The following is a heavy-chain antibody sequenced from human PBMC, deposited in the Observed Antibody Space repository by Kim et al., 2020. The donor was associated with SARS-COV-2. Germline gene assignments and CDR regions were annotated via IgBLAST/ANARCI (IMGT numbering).Heavy chain of an antibody. CDR2: INHSGST. V-gene: IGHV4-34*01. CDR1: GGSFSGYY. J-gene: IGHJ6*02. CDR3: ARLWGARGWENYYYYGMDV. Sequence: SETLSLTCAVYGGSFSGYYWSWIRQPPGKGLEWIGEINHSGSTNYNPSLKSRVTISVDTSKNQFSLKLSSVTAADTAVYYCARLWGARGWENYYYYGMDVWGQGTTVTVSS. D-gene: IGHD6-19*01.